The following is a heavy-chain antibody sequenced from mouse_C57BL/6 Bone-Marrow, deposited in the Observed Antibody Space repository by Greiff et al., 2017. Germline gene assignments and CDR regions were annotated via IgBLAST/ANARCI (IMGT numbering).Heavy chain of an antibody. CDR3: ARGRAQASFAY. D-gene: IGHD3-2*02. V-gene: IGHV3-6*01. J-gene: IGHJ3*01. CDR1: GYSITSGYY. Sequence: EVQLQQSGPGLVKPSQSLSLTCSVTGYSITSGYYWNWIRQFPGNKLEWMGYISYDGSNNYNPSLKNRISITRDTSKKQFFLKLNSVTTEDTATYYCARGRAQASFAYWGQGTLVTVSA. CDR2: ISYDGSN.